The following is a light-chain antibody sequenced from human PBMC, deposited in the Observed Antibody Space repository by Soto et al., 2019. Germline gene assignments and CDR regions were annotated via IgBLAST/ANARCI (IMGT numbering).Light chain of an antibody. CDR3: CSYAGSRPYV. CDR2: EDY. CDR1: SSDVGAYNL. V-gene: IGLV2-23*01. J-gene: IGLJ1*01. Sequence: ALTQPASVSGSPGQSITISCAGTSSDVGAYNLVSWYQQHPGRAPKLMIYEDYKRPSGVSDRVSGSKSGNTASLTISGLQAEDEADYYCCSYAGSRPYVFGTGTKVTVL.